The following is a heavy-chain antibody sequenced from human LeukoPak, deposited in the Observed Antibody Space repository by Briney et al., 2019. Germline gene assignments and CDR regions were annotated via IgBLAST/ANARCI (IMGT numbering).Heavy chain of an antibody. D-gene: IGHD3-16*01. CDR3: ARLVGARYFDL. J-gene: IGHJ2*01. V-gene: IGHV3-7*01. CDR1: GFTFSSYW. Sequence: GTSLRLSCAASGFTFSSYWMSWVRQAPGKGLEWVANIKQDGSEKYYVDSVKGRFTISRDNAKNSLYLQMNSLRAEDTAVYYCARLVGARYFDLWGRGTLVTVSS. CDR2: IKQDGSEK.